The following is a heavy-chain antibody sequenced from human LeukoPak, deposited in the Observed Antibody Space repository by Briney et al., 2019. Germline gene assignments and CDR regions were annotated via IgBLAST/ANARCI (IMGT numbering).Heavy chain of an antibody. CDR3: ARVSSGGYFHTYYFDY. Sequence: PSETLSLTCTVSGGSINGYYWSWIRQPPGTGLEWIGYIRYSGTTNYSPSLKSRATISVDTSKNQFSLNLISVTAADTAIYYCARVSSGGYFHTYYFDYWGQGTLVTVSS. V-gene: IGHV4-59*01. J-gene: IGHJ4*02. CDR1: GGSINGYY. CDR2: IRYSGTT. D-gene: IGHD3-22*01.